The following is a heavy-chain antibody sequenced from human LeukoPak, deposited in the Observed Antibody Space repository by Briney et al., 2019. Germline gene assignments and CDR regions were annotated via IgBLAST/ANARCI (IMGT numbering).Heavy chain of an antibody. Sequence: GASVKVSCKASGYTFTGYYMHWVRQAPGQGLEWMGWINPNSGGTNYAQKFQGWVTMTRDTSISTAYMELSRLRSDDTAVYYCARDGIEYGSGNFYSIGIDVWGQGTTVTVSS. V-gene: IGHV1-2*04. D-gene: IGHD3-10*01. CDR1: GYTFTGYY. CDR3: ARDGIEYGSGNFYSIGIDV. CDR2: INPNSGGT. J-gene: IGHJ6*02.